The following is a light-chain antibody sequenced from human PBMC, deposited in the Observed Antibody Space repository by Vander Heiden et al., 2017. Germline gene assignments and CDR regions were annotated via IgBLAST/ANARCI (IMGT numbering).Light chain of an antibody. CDR3: QSYDSSNLWV. CDR1: SGSIASNY. V-gene: IGLV6-57*01. Sequence: FMLTQPHSVSESPGKPVTISCTRSSGSIASNYVQWYQQRPGSSPTTVLYEDNQRPSGVPDRFSRSIDSSSNSASLTISGLKTEDEADYYCQSYDSSNLWVFGGGTKLTVL. CDR2: EDN. J-gene: IGLJ3*02.